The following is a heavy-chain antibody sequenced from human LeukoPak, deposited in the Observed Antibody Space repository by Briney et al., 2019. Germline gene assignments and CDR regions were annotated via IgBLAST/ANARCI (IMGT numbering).Heavy chain of an antibody. Sequence: ASVKVSCKASGGTFSSYAISWVRQAPGQGLEWMGGIIPIFGTANYAQKFQGRVAITADESTSTAYMELSSLRSEDTAVYYCARARSPYYYDSSGFPFQHWGQGTLVTVSS. J-gene: IGHJ1*01. D-gene: IGHD3-22*01. CDR2: IIPIFGTA. CDR1: GGTFSSYA. V-gene: IGHV1-69*13. CDR3: ARARSPYYYDSSGFPFQH.